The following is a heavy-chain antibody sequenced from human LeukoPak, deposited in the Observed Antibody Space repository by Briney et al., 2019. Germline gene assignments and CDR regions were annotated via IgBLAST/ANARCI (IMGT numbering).Heavy chain of an antibody. V-gene: IGHV3-21*01. CDR3: ARVRLRAPSGSSPWFDP. Sequence: PGGSLRLSCAASGFTFNNYNMNWVRQAPGKGLEWVSSITSSSTYIYYADSVKGRFTISRDNAKNSLYLQMNSLRAEDTAVYYCARVRLRAPSGSSPWFDPWGQGTLVTVSS. CDR1: GFTFNNYN. J-gene: IGHJ5*02. CDR2: ITSSSTYI. D-gene: IGHD3-16*01.